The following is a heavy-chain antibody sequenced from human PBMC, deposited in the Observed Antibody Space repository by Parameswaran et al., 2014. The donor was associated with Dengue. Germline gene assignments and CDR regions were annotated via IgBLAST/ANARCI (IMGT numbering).Heavy chain of an antibody. CDR2: IYHSGST. J-gene: IGHJ4*02. D-gene: IGHD3-3*02. V-gene: IGHV4-4*02. CDR3: ARGHFWSGYLDY. Sequence: VRQAPGKGLEWIGEIYHSGSTNYNPSLKSRVTISVDKSKNQFSLKLSSVTAADTAVYYCARGHFWSGYLDYWGQGTLVTVSS.